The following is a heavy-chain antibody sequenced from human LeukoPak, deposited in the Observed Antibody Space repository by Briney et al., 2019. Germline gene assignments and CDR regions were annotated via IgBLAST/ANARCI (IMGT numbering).Heavy chain of an antibody. V-gene: IGHV3-7*01. CDR2: IKQDGSEK. J-gene: IGHJ4*02. CDR1: GFTFSNYW. Sequence: GGSLRLSCAASGFTFSNYWMSWVRQAPGKGLEWVANIKQDGSEKYYVGSVKGRFTISRDNAKNSLYLQMNSLRAEDTAVYYCARDLNWETYWGQGTLVTVSS. CDR3: ARDLNWETY. D-gene: IGHD1-1*01.